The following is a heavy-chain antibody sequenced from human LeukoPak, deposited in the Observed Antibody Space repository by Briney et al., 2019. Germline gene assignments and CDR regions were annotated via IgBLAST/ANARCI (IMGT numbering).Heavy chain of an antibody. CDR3: ARGRQRITMVRGVVNWFDP. J-gene: IGHJ5*02. D-gene: IGHD3-10*01. V-gene: IGHV1-8*01. CDR2: MNPNSGNT. Sequence: ASVTVSCKASGYTFTSYDINWVRQATGQGLEWMGWMNPNSGNTGYAQKFQGRVTMTRNTSISTAYMELSSLRSEDTAVYYCARGRQRITMVRGVVNWFDPWGQGTLVTVSS. CDR1: GYTFTSYD.